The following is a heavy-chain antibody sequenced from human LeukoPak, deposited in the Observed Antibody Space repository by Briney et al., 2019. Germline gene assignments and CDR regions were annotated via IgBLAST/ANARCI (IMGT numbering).Heavy chain of an antibody. V-gene: IGHV4-39*01. J-gene: IGHJ3*02. Sequence: SETLSLTCTVSGGSISSSNYYWGWIRQPPGKGLEWIGSIYYSGSTYYNPSLKSRVTISVDTSKNQFSLKLSSVTAADTAVYYCARRLYYYDSSGYYYARREKNAFDIWGQGTMVTVSS. CDR2: IYYSGST. CDR3: ARRLYYYDSSGYYYARREKNAFDI. CDR1: GGSISSSNYY. D-gene: IGHD3-22*01.